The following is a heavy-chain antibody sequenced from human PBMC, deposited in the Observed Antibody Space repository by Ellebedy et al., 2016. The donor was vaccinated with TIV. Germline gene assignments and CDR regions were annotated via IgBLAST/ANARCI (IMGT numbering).Heavy chain of an antibody. CDR1: GGSISSGGYY. J-gene: IGHJ3*02. CDR3: ARESPGYCSSTSCSPSHDACDI. CDR2: IYYSGST. D-gene: IGHD2-2*01. V-gene: IGHV4-31*03. Sequence: SETLSLXXTVSGGSISSGGYYWSWIRQHPGKGLEWIGYIYYSGSTYYNPSLKSRVTISVDTSKNQFSLKLSSVTAADTAVYYCARESPGYCSSTSCSPSHDACDIWGQGTMVTVSS.